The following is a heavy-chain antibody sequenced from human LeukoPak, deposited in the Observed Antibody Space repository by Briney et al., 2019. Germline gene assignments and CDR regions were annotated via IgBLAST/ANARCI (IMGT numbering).Heavy chain of an antibody. J-gene: IGHJ6*02. Sequence: GASVKVSCKASGDTFSSYAISWVRQAPGQGLEWMGGIIPIFGTANYAQKFQGRVTITADESTSTAYMELSSLRSEDTAVYYCARPVNVEHYGMDVWGQGTTVTVSS. CDR3: ARPVNVEHYGMDV. V-gene: IGHV1-69*13. CDR2: IIPIFGTA. D-gene: IGHD1-26*01. CDR1: GDTFSSYA.